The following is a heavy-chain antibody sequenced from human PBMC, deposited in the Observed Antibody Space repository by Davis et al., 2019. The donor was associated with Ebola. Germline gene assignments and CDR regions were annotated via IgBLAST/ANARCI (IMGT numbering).Heavy chain of an antibody. CDR2: IKQDGSEK. V-gene: IGHV3-7*01. Sequence: PGGSLRLSCAASGFTFSSYWMSWVRQAPGKGLEWVANIKQDGSEKYYVDSVKGRLTISRDNAKNSLYLQMNSLRAEDTAVYYCARDSYYDSSGAFYFDYWGQGTLVTVSS. CDR3: ARDSYYDSSGAFYFDY. J-gene: IGHJ4*02. CDR1: GFTFSSYW. D-gene: IGHD3-22*01.